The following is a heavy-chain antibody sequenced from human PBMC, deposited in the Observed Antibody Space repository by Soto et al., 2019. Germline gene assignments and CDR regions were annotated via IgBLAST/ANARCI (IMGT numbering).Heavy chain of an antibody. CDR2: IIPIFGTA. D-gene: IGHD6-6*01. Sequence: QVPLVQSGAEVKKPGSSVKVSCKASGGTFSSYAISWVRQAPGQGLEWMGGIIPIFGTANYAQKFQGRVTITADESTSTAYMELSSLRSEDTALYYGARDAGDIAARPVDYYCGMDVWGHGTTVTVSS. J-gene: IGHJ6*02. CDR3: ARDAGDIAARPVDYYCGMDV. V-gene: IGHV1-69*12. CDR1: GGTFSSYA.